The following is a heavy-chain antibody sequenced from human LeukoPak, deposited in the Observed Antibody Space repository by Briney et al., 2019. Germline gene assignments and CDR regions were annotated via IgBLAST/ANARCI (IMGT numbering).Heavy chain of an antibody. J-gene: IGHJ6*03. CDR3: ARDQSMDSHPGSCRRSPEAGYYMDV. D-gene: IGHD2-15*01. V-gene: IGHV3-23*01. CDR1: GFTFSSHA. Sequence: QPGGSLRLACAASGFTFSSHAMSWVRQAPGKGLEWVSAMSGSGGSTYYADSVKGRFTISRDNSKNTLYLQMNSLRAEDTAVYYCARDQSMDSHPGSCRRSPEAGYYMDVWGKGTTVTVSS. CDR2: MSGSGGST.